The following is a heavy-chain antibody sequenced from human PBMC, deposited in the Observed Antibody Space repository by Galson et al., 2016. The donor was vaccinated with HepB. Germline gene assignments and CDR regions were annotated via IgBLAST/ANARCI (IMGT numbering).Heavy chain of an antibody. J-gene: IGHJ3*02. CDR1: RDSFTDYW. D-gene: IGHD4/OR15-4a*01. CDR3: ASHWLEGTMDAFDI. V-gene: IGHV5-51*01. Sequence: QSGAEVKKPGESLKISCKGSRDSFTDYWIGWVRQMPGKGLEWMGSLYPDDSDTRYSPSFRGQVTISVDKSISTAFLQRSSLKASDTAIFYCASHWLEGTMDAFDIWGQGTMVTVSS. CDR2: LYPDDSDT.